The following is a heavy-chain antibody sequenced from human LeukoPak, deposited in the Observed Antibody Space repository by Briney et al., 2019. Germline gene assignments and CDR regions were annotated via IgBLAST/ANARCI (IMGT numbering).Heavy chain of an antibody. CDR3: ARVTAPTNGGLNYMDG. CDR2: INYSGST. D-gene: IGHD2-8*01. V-gene: IGHV4-34*01. Sequence: SETLSLTCAVYGGSFSGYYWSWIRQPPGKGLEWIGEINYSGSTNYNPSLKSRVTIPVDTPNNQFTLKLNSVTAADTAVYYCARVTAPTNGGLNYMDGWGKGTTVTVSS. CDR1: GGSFSGYY. J-gene: IGHJ6*03.